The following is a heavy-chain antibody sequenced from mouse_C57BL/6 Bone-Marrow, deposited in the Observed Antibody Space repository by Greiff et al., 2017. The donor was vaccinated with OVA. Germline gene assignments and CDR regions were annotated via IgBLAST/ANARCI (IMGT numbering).Heavy chain of an antibody. CDR3: ARHKDGNLDY. D-gene: IGHD1-1*02. CDR2: FYPGSGSI. V-gene: IGHV1-62-2*01. Sequence: QVQPAPFGGEAVKPGGLVKPFRKAFGFTLPEDSIPRVKQRSGPGLEWIGWFYPGSGSIKYNEKFKDKATLTADKSSSTVYMELSRLTSEDSAVYFCARHKDGNLDYWGQGTTLTVSS. CDR1: GFTLPEDS. J-gene: IGHJ2*01.